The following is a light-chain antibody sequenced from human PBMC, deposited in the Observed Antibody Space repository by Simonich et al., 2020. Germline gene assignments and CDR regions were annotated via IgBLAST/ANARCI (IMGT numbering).Light chain of an antibody. CDR1: QSVLSSSNNKNY. V-gene: IGKV4-1*01. J-gene: IGKJ1*01. Sequence: DIVMTQSPDSLAVSLGDRATITFTSSQSVLSSSNNKNYLAWYQQKPGQPPKLLIYWASTRESGVPDRFSGSGSGTDFTLPISSLQAEDVAVYYCQQYYSTPGTFGQGTKVEIK. CDR3: QQYYSTPGT. CDR2: WAS.